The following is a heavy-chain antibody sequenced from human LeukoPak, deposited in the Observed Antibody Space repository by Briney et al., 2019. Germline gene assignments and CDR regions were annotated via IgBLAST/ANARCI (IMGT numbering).Heavy chain of an antibody. D-gene: IGHD5-18*01. CDR3: AKRGVWGTAMAHYYFDY. J-gene: IGHJ4*02. CDR2: ISGSGGST. V-gene: IGHV3-23*01. Sequence: PSETLSLTCTVSGGSISSSSYYWGWIRQPPGKGLEWVSAISGSGGSTYYADSVKGRFTISRDNSKNTLYLQMNSLRAEDTAVYYCAKRGVWGTAMAHYYFDYWGQGTLVTVSS. CDR1: GGSISSSSYY.